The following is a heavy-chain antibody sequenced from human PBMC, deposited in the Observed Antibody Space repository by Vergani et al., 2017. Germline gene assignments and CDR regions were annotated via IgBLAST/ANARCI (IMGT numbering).Heavy chain of an antibody. CDR1: GFTFSSYW. J-gene: IGHJ6*03. D-gene: IGHD2-2*01. V-gene: IGHV3-7*01. CDR2: IKQDGSEK. Sequence: EVQLVESGGGLVQPGGSLRLSCAASGFTFSSYWMSWVRQAPGKGLEWVANIKQDGSEKYYVDSVKGRFTISRDNAKNSLYLQMNSLRAEDTAVYYCARVLDCSSTSCYSRYYYYMDVWGKGTTVTVSS. CDR3: ARVLDCSSTSCYSRYYYYMDV.